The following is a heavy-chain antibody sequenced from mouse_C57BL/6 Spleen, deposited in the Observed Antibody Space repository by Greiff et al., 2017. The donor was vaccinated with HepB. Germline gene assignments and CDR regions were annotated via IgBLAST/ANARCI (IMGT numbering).Heavy chain of an antibody. CDR1: GFNIKDDY. CDR3: TKDYDGSSDWYFDV. D-gene: IGHD1-1*01. Sequence: EVQLQQSGAELVRPGASVKLSCTASGFNIKDDYMPWVKQRPEQGLEWIGWIDPENGDTEYASKFQGKATITADTSSNTAYLQLSSLTSEDTAVYYCTKDYDGSSDWYFDVWGTGTTVTVSS. J-gene: IGHJ1*03. V-gene: IGHV14-4*01. CDR2: IDPENGDT.